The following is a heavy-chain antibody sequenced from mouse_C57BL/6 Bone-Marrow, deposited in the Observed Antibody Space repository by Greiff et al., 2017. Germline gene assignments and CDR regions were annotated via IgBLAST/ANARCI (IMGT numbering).Heavy chain of an antibody. Sequence: EVKLVESGEGLVKPGGSLKLSCAASGFTFSSYAMSWVRQTPEKRLEWVAYISSGGDYIYYADPVKGRFTISRDNARNTLYLQMSSLKSEDTAMYYCTRDRDYDDGFYYFDYWGQGTTLTVSS. J-gene: IGHJ2*01. CDR3: TRDRDYDDGFYYFDY. CDR2: ISSGGDYI. V-gene: IGHV5-9-1*02. D-gene: IGHD2-4*01. CDR1: GFTFSSYA.